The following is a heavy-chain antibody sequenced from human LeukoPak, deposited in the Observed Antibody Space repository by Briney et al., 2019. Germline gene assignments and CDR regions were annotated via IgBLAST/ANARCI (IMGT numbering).Heavy chain of an antibody. J-gene: IGHJ4*02. D-gene: IGHD4-17*01. CDR2: ISGSGGST. CDR1: GFTFSSYA. Sequence: GRSLRLSCAASGFTFSSYAMSWVREAPGKGLEWVSAISGSGGSTYYADSVKGRFTISRDNSKNTLYLQMNSLRAEDTAVYYCANLPTVTTLDYWGQGTLVTVSS. CDR3: ANLPTVTTLDY. V-gene: IGHV3-23*01.